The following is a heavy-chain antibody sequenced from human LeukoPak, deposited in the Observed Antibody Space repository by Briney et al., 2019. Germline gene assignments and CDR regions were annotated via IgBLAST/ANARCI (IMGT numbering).Heavy chain of an antibody. CDR2: ISSGSSAT. Sequence: PGGSLRLSCAASGFTFRSYSMNWVRQAPGKGLEWVSYISSGSSATYYADSVKGRFTISRDNAKKSLYLQMNSLRAEDTGVYYCARDPPDYWGQGILVTVSS. V-gene: IGHV3-48*04. CDR1: GFTFRSYS. CDR3: ARDPPDY. J-gene: IGHJ4*02.